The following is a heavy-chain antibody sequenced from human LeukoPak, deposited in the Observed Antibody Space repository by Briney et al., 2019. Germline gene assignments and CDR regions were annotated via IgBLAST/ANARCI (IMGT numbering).Heavy chain of an antibody. D-gene: IGHD3-10*02. Sequence: RPGGSLRLSCAASGFTFSSYAMSWVRQAPGKGLEWVANIKQDGSEKYYVDSVKGRFTISRDNAKNSLYLQMNSLRAEDTAVYYCAELGITMIGGVWGKGTTVTISS. CDR1: GFTFSSYA. CDR2: IKQDGSEK. V-gene: IGHV3-7*01. J-gene: IGHJ6*04. CDR3: AELGITMIGGV.